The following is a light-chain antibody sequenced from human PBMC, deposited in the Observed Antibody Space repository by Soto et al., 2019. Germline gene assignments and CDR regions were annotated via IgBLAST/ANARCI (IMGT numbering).Light chain of an antibody. CDR3: CSYAGSYTYV. Sequence: QSALTQPRSVSGSPGQSVTISCTGTSSDVGGYNYVSWYQQHPGKAPKLMIYDVSKRPSGVPDRFSGSKSGNTASLTISGLQADDDADYYCCSYAGSYTYVFGTGTKVTVL. CDR1: SSDVGGYNY. CDR2: DVS. J-gene: IGLJ1*01. V-gene: IGLV2-11*01.